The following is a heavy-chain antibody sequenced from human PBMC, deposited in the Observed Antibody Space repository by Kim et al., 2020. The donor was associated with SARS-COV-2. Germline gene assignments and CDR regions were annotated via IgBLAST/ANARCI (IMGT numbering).Heavy chain of an antibody. CDR3: AKDLPGGYCSSTSCHNGYYGMDV. CDR1: GFTFSSYG. V-gene: IGHV3-30*18. J-gene: IGHJ6*02. Sequence: GGSLRLSCAASGFTFSSYGMHWVRQAPGKGLEWVAVISYDGSNKYYADSVKGRFTISRDNSKNTLYLQMNSLRAEDTAVYYCAKDLPGGYCSSTSCHNGYYGMDVWGQGTTVTVSS. D-gene: IGHD2-2*02. CDR2: ISYDGSNK.